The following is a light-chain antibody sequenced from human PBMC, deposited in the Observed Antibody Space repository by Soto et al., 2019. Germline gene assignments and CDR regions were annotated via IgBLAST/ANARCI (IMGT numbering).Light chain of an antibody. CDR2: KAS. Sequence: DIQMTQSPSTLSGSVGDRVTITCRASQTISSWLAWYQQKPGKAPKLLIYKASTLKSGVPSRFSGSGSGTEFTLTIRSLQPDDFATYYCQHYNSYSGAFGQGTKVELK. CDR3: QHYNSYSGA. CDR1: QTISSW. V-gene: IGKV1-5*03. J-gene: IGKJ1*01.